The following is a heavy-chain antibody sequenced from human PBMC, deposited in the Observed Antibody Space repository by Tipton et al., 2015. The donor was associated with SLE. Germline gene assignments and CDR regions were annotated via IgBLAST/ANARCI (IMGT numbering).Heavy chain of an antibody. V-gene: IGHV4-59*08. Sequence: TLSLTCTVSGDSISSYYWSWIRQPPGKGPEWIGSIFYTGTTYYNPSLKSRVTVSVETSKTHFSLKMGSGTAADTAMYYCARLSSGTGDFEHWGLGTLVVVSS. J-gene: IGHJ4*02. CDR2: IFYTGTT. D-gene: IGHD7-27*01. CDR3: ARLSSGTGDFEH. CDR1: GDSISSYY.